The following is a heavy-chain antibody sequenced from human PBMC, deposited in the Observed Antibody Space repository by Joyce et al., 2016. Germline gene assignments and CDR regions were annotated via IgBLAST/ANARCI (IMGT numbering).Heavy chain of an antibody. CDR2: SSIYNSDT. V-gene: IGHV1-18*01. Sequence: QVHLVQSGAEVKKPGTSVKVSCKASGYTFTSYGITWRRQAPGQGLEWMGGSSIYNSDTNYSQKIQGRVTMTTDTFTRTAYMELRSLRSDDTAVYYCARGKRGSYLDAFDVWGQGTVVTVS. J-gene: IGHJ3*01. D-gene: IGHD1-26*01. CDR1: GYTFTSYG. CDR3: ARGKRGSYLDAFDV.